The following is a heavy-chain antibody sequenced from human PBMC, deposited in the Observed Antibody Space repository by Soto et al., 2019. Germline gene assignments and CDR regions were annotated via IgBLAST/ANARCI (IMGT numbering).Heavy chain of an antibody. V-gene: IGHV1-46*01. CDR3: ARDLHGAFTTMVY. Sequence: QVQMVQSGAEVKKPRASIKVSCKTSGYTFIDYYVHWVRQAPGQGLEWMGIINPSGYTSTLAQKFQGRLTVTSDTSSNTVFMELGSLTSEDTAVYYCARDLHGAFTTMVYWGQGTLVTVSS. J-gene: IGHJ4*02. CDR2: INPSGYTS. D-gene: IGHD5-18*01. CDR1: GYTFIDYY.